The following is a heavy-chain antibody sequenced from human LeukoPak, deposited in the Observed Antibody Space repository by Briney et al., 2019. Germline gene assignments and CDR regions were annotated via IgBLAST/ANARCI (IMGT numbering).Heavy chain of an antibody. CDR2: ISGSSHYT. D-gene: IGHD4-17*01. J-gene: IGHJ4*02. CDR3: ARVTLYGESALDY. CDR1: GFTFSDHY. Sequence: PGGSLRLSCSASGFTFSDHYMSWIRQAPGKGLEWVSYISGSSHYTNTADSVKGRFAISRDNAKNSLYLQMNSLRTEDTAVYYCARVTLYGESALDYWGQGTLVTVCS. V-gene: IGHV3-11*06.